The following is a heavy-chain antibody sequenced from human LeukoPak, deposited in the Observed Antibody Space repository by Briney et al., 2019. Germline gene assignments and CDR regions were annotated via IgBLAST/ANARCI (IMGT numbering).Heavy chain of an antibody. CDR1: GFAFTNYA. D-gene: IGHD2-15*01. V-gene: IGHV3-30-3*01. Sequence: GGSLRLSCAASGFAFTNYAIHWVRQAPGKGLGWVGLISYDGSIKYYADSVKGRFTISRDNSKNTLYLQMNSLRAEDTAVYYCARDRGYCSGGSCPLDYWGQGTLVTVSS. J-gene: IGHJ4*02. CDR2: ISYDGSIK. CDR3: ARDRGYCSGGSCPLDY.